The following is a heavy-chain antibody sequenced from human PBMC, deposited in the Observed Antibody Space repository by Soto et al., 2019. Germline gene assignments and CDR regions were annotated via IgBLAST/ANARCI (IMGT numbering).Heavy chain of an antibody. Sequence: PGGSLRLSCAASGFTFSSYGMHWVRQAPGKGLEWVAVIWYDGSNKYYADSVKGRFTISRDNSKNTLYLQMNSLRAEDTAVYYCASKVDYYDRPGYYVYRGQTPLVTVFS. D-gene: IGHD3-22*01. CDR1: GFTFSSYG. CDR3: ASKVDYYDRPGYYVY. V-gene: IGHV3-33*01. J-gene: IGHJ4*02. CDR2: IWYDGSNK.